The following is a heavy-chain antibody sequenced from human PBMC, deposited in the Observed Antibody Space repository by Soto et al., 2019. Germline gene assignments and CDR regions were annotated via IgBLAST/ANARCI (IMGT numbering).Heavy chain of an antibody. J-gene: IGHJ4*02. CDR3: AKDFRMGYSGYDPDFDY. Sequence: GGSLRLSCAASGFTFSSYAMSWVRQAPGKGLEWVSAISGSGGSTYYADSVKGRFTISRDNSKNTLYLQMNSLRTEDTAVYYCAKDFRMGYSGYDPDFDYWGQGTLVTVSS. V-gene: IGHV3-23*01. D-gene: IGHD5-12*01. CDR1: GFTFSSYA. CDR2: ISGSGGST.